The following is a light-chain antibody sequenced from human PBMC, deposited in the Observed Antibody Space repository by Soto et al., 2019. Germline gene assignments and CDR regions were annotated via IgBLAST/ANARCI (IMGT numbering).Light chain of an antibody. CDR3: QQYNSYPWT. Sequence: IQFTQSPSSLSASVGDRVTITWRASQGISSYLAWYQQKPGKAPKLLIYAASTLQSGVPLRFSGSGSGTEFTPTISSLQPDDSATYYCQQYNSYPWTFGQGTKVDIK. J-gene: IGKJ1*01. V-gene: IGKV1-9*01. CDR2: AAS. CDR1: QGISSY.